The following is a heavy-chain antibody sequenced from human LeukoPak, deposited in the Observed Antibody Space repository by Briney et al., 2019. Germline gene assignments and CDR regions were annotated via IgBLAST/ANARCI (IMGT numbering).Heavy chain of an antibody. D-gene: IGHD5-24*01. Sequence: GGSLRLSCAASGFSFISYSLNWVRQAPGKGLEWVASTSSSSTEIYYAASVKGRFTISRDNARSSLYLQMDSLRADDTAVYYCARDGDVLKPLDSWGQGTLVTVSS. J-gene: IGHJ4*02. CDR3: ARDGDVLKPLDS. CDR2: TSSSSTEI. V-gene: IGHV3-21*01. CDR1: GFSFISYS.